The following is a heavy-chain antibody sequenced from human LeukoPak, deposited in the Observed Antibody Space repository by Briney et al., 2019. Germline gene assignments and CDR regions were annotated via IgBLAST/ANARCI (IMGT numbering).Heavy chain of an antibody. J-gene: IGHJ4*02. V-gene: IGHV3-7*01. CDR2: IKSDGSEK. CDR3: ARERMYSGSGSTYPYYDY. Sequence: PGGSLRLSCAASGFTFSSYWMSLVRQSPGKGPEWVANIKSDGSEKYFMDSVKGRFTISRDNAKSALYLEMNSLRAEDTAEYFCARERMYSGSGSTYPYYDYRGQGTLVTVSS. D-gene: IGHD3-10*01. CDR1: GFTFSSYW.